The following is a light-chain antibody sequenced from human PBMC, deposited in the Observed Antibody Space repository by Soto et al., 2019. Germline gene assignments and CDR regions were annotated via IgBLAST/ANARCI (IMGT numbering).Light chain of an antibody. CDR1: ESVDIY. J-gene: IGKJ4*01. CDR3: QQRRHWPPLT. CDR2: HAS. V-gene: IGKV3-11*01. Sequence: ETVLTQSPATLSLSPGETATLSCRASESVDIYLAWYQQKPGQAPRLLIYHASNRATGIPAKFSGSGSGTDFTLTISSLAPEDSAVYYGQQRRHWPPLTFGGGTRVEI.